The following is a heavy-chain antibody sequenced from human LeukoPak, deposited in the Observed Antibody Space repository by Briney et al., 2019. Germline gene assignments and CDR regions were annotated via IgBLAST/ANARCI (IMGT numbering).Heavy chain of an antibody. CDR3: ARAIAAASYYYYYMDV. V-gene: IGHV3-20*01. J-gene: IGHJ6*03. Sequence: SVKGRFTISRDNAKNSLYLQMNSLRAEDTALYHCARAIAAASYYYYYMDVWGKGTTVTVSS. D-gene: IGHD6-13*01.